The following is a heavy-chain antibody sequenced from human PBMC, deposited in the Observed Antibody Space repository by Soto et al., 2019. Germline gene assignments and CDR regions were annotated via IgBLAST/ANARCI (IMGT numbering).Heavy chain of an antibody. Sequence: PGGSLRLGCAVSGFTFGDSYMSWIRQAPGKGLEWLSYISPGSRYPAYADSVKGRFTISRDNAKRSLYLQMMSLTAEDTAIYYCVRGGGGGLFDPWGQGTMVTVSS. V-gene: IGHV3-11*06. CDR1: GFTFGDSY. J-gene: IGHJ5*02. CDR2: ISPGSRYP. CDR3: VRGGGGGLFDP. D-gene: IGHD2-15*01.